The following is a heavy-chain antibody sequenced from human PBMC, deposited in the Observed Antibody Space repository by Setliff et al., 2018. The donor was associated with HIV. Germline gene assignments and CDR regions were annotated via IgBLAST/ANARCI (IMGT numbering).Heavy chain of an antibody. CDR1: GFTFSSYA. CDR3: ARVRNPTVHTMYFDS. V-gene: IGHV3-48*04. D-gene: IGHD4-4*01. CDR2: NNLDSRAI. Sequence: PGGSLRLSCAASGFTFSSYAMSWVRQAPGKGLEWIAYNNLDSRAIYADSVKGRFTISRDNAKNSLYLQMNSLKAEDMALYYCARVRNPTVHTMYFDSWGQGTLVTVSS. J-gene: IGHJ4*02.